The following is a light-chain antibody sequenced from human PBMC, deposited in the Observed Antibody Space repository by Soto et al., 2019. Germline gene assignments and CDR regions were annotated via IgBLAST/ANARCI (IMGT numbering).Light chain of an antibody. J-gene: IGKJ4*01. CDR3: QQYNSYPS. CDR2: KAS. CDR1: QSISSW. V-gene: IGKV1-5*03. Sequence: DIQMTQSPSTLSASVGDRVTITCRASQSISSWLAWYQQKPGKAPKLLIYKASSLESGVPSRISGSGSGTEFTLTISILQPDDFDTYYRQQYNSYPSFGGGTKVEIK.